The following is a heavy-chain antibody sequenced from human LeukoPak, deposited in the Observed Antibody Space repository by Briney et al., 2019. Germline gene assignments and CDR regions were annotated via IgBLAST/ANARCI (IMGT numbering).Heavy chain of an antibody. Sequence: PGGSLRLSCAASGFSFGDYVMSWVRQSPGKGLEWVSAISNTGGGTYYADSVKGRFTISRDNSKNTLYVQMNSLRAEDTAVYYCAKVVQSLGYCSTCLRHFDYWGQGTLVTVSS. CDR1: GFSFGDYV. V-gene: IGHV3-23*01. D-gene: IGHD2-2*01. CDR3: AKVVQSLGYCSTCLRHFDY. J-gene: IGHJ4*02. CDR2: ISNTGGGT.